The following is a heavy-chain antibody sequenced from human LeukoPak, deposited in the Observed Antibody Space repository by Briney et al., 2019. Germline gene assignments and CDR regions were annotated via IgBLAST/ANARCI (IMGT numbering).Heavy chain of an antibody. CDR3: ARDRWYYDYVQPLYYYGMDV. J-gene: IGHJ6*02. D-gene: IGHD3-16*01. V-gene: IGHV3-30-3*01. CDR1: GFTFSSYA. Sequence: GGSLRLSCAASGFTFSSYAMHWARQAPGKGLEWVAVISYDGSNKYYADSVKGRFTISRDNSKNTLYLQMNSLRAEDTAVYYCARDRWYYDYVQPLYYYGMDVWGQGTTVTVSS. CDR2: ISYDGSNK.